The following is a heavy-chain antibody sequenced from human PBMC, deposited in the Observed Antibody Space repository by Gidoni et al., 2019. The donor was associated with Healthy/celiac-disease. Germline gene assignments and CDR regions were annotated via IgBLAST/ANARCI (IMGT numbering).Heavy chain of an antibody. J-gene: IGHJ3*02. CDR3: AKAGDYAMIVVVLGAFDI. V-gene: IGHV3-23*01. CDR1: GFTFSSYA. D-gene: IGHD3-22*01. CDR2: ISGSGGST. Sequence: EVQLLESGGGLVQPGGSLRLSCAASGFTFSSYAMSWVRQAPGKGLEWVSAISGSGGSTYYADSVKGRFTISRDNSKNTLYLQMNSLRAEDTAVYYCAKAGDYAMIVVVLGAFDIWGQGTMVTVSS.